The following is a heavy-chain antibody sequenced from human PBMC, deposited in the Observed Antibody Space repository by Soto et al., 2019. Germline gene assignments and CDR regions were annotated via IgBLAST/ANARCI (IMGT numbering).Heavy chain of an antibody. J-gene: IGHJ4*02. CDR1: GFIFSSHT. CDR3: ASGWLRDPWMY. Sequence: EVQLVESGGGLVKPGGSLRLSCAASGFIFSSHTMNWVRQVPGKGLEWVSSISASSTYIYYADSLKGRFTISRDNAYNSLYLQVRSLRAEDTAVYYCASGWLRDPWMYWGQGTLVTVSS. CDR2: ISASSTYI. V-gene: IGHV3-21*02. D-gene: IGHD5-12*01.